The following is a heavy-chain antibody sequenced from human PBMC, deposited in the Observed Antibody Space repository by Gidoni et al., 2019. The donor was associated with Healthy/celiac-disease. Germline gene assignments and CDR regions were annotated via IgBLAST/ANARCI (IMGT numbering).Heavy chain of an antibody. V-gene: IGHV1-8*01. D-gene: IGHD6-13*01. CDR3: ARFEEDYSSSWYTFGY. CDR2: MNPNSGNT. Sequence: QVQLVQSGAEVKKPGASVKVSCKASGYTFPSYDIHWVRQATGQGLEWMGWMNPNSGNTGYAQKFQGRVTMTRNTSISTAYMELSSLRSEDTAVYYCARFEEDYSSSWYTFGYWGQGTLVTVSS. J-gene: IGHJ4*02. CDR1: GYTFPSYD.